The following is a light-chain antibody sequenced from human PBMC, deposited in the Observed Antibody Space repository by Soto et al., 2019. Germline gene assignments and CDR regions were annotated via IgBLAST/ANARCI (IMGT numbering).Light chain of an antibody. V-gene: IGKV1-5*03. CDR3: QQYSGYPNT. Sequence: DIQMTQSPSTLSASVGDRITITCRASQSVSGWLAWYQQKPGKAPKVLIYKASSLESGVPSRFSGSRSGTDFTLTISSLQPEDFATYYCQQYSGYPNTFGQGTRLEIK. CDR2: KAS. CDR1: QSVSGW. J-gene: IGKJ5*01.